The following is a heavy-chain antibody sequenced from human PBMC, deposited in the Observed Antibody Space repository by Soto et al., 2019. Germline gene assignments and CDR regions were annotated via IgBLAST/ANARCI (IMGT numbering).Heavy chain of an antibody. V-gene: IGHV3-33*01. CDR2: IWYDGTNE. CDR1: GFTFRSYG. J-gene: IGHJ6*03. D-gene: IGHD2-15*01. CDR3: ARDGKDTVVRTAAVDLFYYYMDV. Sequence: GGSLRLSCAASGFTFRSYGMHWVRQAPGKGLEWVAVIWYDGTNEYYADSVKGRFTISRDNSKNRLYLQMHSLRAEDTAVYYCARDGKDTVVRTAAVDLFYYYMDVWGKGTTVTVSS.